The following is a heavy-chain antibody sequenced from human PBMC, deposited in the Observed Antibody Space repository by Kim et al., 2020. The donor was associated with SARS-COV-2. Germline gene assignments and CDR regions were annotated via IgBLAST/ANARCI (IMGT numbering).Heavy chain of an antibody. Sequence: SVKVSCKASGCTFSSYAISWVRQAPGQGLEWMGGIIPIFCTANYAQKFQGRVTITADESTSTAYMELSSLRSEDTAVYYCARGTAYGYVGYYYYYGMDVWGQGTTVTVSS. J-gene: IGHJ6*02. D-gene: IGHD5-18*01. V-gene: IGHV1-69*13. CDR3: ARGTAYGYVGYYYYYGMDV. CDR1: GCTFSSYA. CDR2: IIPIFCTA.